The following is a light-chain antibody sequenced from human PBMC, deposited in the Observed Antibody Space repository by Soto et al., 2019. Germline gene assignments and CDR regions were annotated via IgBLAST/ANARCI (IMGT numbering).Light chain of an antibody. CDR2: EVN. CDR3: CSSVGSPNWV. J-gene: IGLJ3*02. Sequence: QSALTQPASVSGSPGQSITISCTGTSSDVGSCNCVSWYQQHPGKAPTLMIYEVNKRPSGVSNRFSGSKSGNTASLTISGLQAEDEADYYCCSSVGSPNWVFGGGTQLTVL. CDR1: SSDVGSCNC. V-gene: IGLV2-23*02.